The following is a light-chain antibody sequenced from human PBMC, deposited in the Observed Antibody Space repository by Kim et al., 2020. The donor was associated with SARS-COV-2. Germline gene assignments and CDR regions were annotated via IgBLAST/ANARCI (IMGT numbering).Light chain of an antibody. Sequence: SSELTQDPAVSVALGQTVRITCQGDSLRSYYATWYQQKPGQAPILVIYGKNNRPSGIPDRFSGSSSGNTASLTITGTQAGDEGDYYCNYRASNDNVVFGG. CDR2: GKN. J-gene: IGLJ2*01. CDR1: SLRSYY. V-gene: IGLV3-19*01. CDR3: NYRASNDNVV.